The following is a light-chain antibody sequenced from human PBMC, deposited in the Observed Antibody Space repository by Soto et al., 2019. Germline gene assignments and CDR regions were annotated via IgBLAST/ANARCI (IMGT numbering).Light chain of an antibody. CDR2: EVS. J-gene: IGLJ2*01. Sequence: QPVLTQPASVSGSPGQSITISCTGPSSDDGTYKYVSWYQQHPDKVPKLIIYEVSNRPSGVSNRFSGSKSGNTASLIISGLQAEDEADYYCSSHTSSSILFGGGTKLTVL. V-gene: IGLV2-14*01. CDR3: SSHTSSSIL. CDR1: SSDDGTYKY.